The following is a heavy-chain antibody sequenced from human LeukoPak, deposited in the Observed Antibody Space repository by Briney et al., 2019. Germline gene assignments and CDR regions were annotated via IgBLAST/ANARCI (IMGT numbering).Heavy chain of an antibody. V-gene: IGHV1-2*02. D-gene: IGHD6-19*01. CDR3: ARQLRQWLVRVGNYFDY. CDR1: GYTFTGYY. CDR2: IKPNSGGT. J-gene: IGHJ4*02. Sequence: GASVKVSCKASGYTFTGYYMHWVRQAPGQGLEWMGWIKPNSGGTNYAQKFQGRVTMTRDTSISTAYMELSRLRSDDTAVYYCARQLRQWLVRVGNYFDYWGQGTLVTVSS.